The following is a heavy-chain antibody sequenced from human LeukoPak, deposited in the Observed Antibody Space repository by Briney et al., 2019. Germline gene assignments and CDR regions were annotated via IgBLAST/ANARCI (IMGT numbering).Heavy chain of an antibody. Sequence: GGPLRLSCATFGFSFESYGLHWVRQAPGKGLEWVTFIPFSGRDENYADSVRGRFTISRDNSKNMVYLQMNSLRPDDTGIYYCVKDCGLGGSRDYWGQGTLVTVSS. J-gene: IGHJ4*02. D-gene: IGHD1-26*01. CDR1: GFSFESYG. CDR2: IPFSGRDE. V-gene: IGHV3-30*02. CDR3: VKDCGLGGSRDY.